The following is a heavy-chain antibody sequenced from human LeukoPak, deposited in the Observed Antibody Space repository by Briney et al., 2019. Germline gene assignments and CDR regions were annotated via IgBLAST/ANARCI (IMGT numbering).Heavy chain of an antibody. V-gene: IGHV1-2*04. CDR2: INPNSGDT. CDR1: GGTFSSYA. J-gene: IGHJ3*02. Sequence: VASVKVSCKASGGTFSSYAISWVRQAPGQGLGWMGWINPNSGDTVHAQKFQGLVTMTRYTAINTAYMELTRLISHDTAVYYCARARLTMIVLRHIDAFDIWGQGTMVTVSS. D-gene: IGHD3-22*01. CDR3: ARARLTMIVLRHIDAFDI.